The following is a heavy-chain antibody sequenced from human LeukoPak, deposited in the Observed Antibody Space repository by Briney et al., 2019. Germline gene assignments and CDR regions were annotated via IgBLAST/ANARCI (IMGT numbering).Heavy chain of an antibody. J-gene: IGHJ1*01. V-gene: IGHV3-53*01. CDR3: TSWGDTTAEYFQR. D-gene: IGHD2-21*02. Sequence: GGSLRLSCAASGFTVSSNYMSWVRQAPGKGLGWVSVIYSGGSTYYADSVKGRFTISRDNFKNMLYLQMNSLRVEDTAVYYCTSWGDTTAEYFQRWGQGTLVTVSS. CDR1: GFTVSSNY. CDR2: IYSGGST.